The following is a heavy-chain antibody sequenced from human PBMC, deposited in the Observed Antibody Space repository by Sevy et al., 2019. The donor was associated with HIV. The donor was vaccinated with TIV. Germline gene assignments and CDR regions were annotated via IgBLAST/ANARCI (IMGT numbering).Heavy chain of an antibody. CDR2: INPSGGAT. Sequence: ASVKVSCKASGYTFTSNYLHWVQQAPGHGLEWMGQINPSGGATTYGQRFQGRVSMTRDTPTSTVYMDLSSLRSEDTAIYYCARLYSCGGSCYYFDLWGQGTLVTVSS. CDR3: ARLYSCGGSCYYFDL. CDR1: GYTFTSNY. V-gene: IGHV1-46*01. J-gene: IGHJ4*02. D-gene: IGHD2-21*01.